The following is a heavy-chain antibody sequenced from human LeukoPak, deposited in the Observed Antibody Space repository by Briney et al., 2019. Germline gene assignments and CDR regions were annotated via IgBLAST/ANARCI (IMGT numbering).Heavy chain of an antibody. CDR2: IRSDSSTK. CDR1: GFSISNYV. CDR3: ARSTAPHFDY. V-gene: IGHV3-48*01. Sequence: GGSLRLSCAGSGFSISNYVMNWVRQAPGKGLEWLSYIRSDSSTKYYPYSVKCRFTISRDNSKTTLFLQMNSLRAEDTAVYYCARSTAPHFDYWGQGTLVTVSS. D-gene: IGHD2-2*01. J-gene: IGHJ4*02.